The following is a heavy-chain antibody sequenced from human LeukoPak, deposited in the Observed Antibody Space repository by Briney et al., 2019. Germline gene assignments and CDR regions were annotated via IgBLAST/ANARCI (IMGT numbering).Heavy chain of an antibody. D-gene: IGHD1-1*01. V-gene: IGHV1-18*01. CDR1: GYTFTSYG. CDR2: ISAYNGNT. Sequence: ASVKVSCKASGYTFTSYGISWVRQAPGQGLEWMGWISAYNGNTNYAQKFQGRVTITADESTSTAYMELSSLRSEDTAVYYCARNQVGTLYYYYGMDVWGQGTTVTVSS. CDR3: ARNQVGTLYYYYGMDV. J-gene: IGHJ6*02.